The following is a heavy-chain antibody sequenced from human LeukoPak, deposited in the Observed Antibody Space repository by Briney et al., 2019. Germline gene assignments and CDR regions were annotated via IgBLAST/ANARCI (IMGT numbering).Heavy chain of an antibody. V-gene: IGHV3-23*01. J-gene: IGHJ4*02. Sequence: GGPLRLPCGASGFTFRHYAMSCVRQAPGKGLEWVSPIRKSGDWTYYADSVKGRFTVSRENSKNTLYVEISSLRGGDTAVYYIAKMSGWELENYFFDSWGQGTLVTASS. D-gene: IGHD1-26*01. CDR2: IRKSGDWT. CDR1: GFTFRHYA. CDR3: AKMSGWELENYFFDS.